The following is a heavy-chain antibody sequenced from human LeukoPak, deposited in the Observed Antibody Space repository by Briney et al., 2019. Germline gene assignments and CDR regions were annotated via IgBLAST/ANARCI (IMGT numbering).Heavy chain of an antibody. Sequence: SETLSLTCTVSGGSISSYYWSWIRQPPGKGLEWIGYIYYSGSTNYNPSLKSRVTISVDTSKNQFSLKLSSVTAADTAVYYCAGQDCGGNSYYWGQGTLVTVSS. V-gene: IGHV4-59*08. CDR3: AGQDCGGNSYY. CDR2: IYYSGST. CDR1: GGSISSYY. J-gene: IGHJ4*02. D-gene: IGHD4-23*01.